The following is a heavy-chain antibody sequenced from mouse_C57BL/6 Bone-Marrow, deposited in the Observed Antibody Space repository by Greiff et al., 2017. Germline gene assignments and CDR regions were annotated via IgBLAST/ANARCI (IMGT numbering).Heavy chain of an antibody. CDR3: ARGGLRRGGFAY. CDR1: GYTFTDYY. D-gene: IGHD2-4*01. V-gene: IGHV1-76*01. CDR2: IYPGSGNT. Sequence: VQLQQSGAELVRPGASVKLSCKASGYTFTDYYINWVKQRPGQGLEWIARIYPGSGNTYYNEKFKGKATLTAEKSSSTAYMQLSSLTSEDSAVYFCARGGLRRGGFAYWGQGTLVTVSA. J-gene: IGHJ3*01.